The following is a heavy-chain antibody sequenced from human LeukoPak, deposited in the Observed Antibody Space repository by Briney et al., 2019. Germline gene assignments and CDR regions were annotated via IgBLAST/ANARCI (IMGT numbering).Heavy chain of an antibody. V-gene: IGHV3-43*02. Sequence: GGSLRLSCAASGFTFDDYAMHWVRQAPGKGLEWVSLISGDGGSTSYADSAKGRFTISRDNSKNSLYLQMNSLRTEDTALYYCAKVEDDSSDCYLFDYWGQGTLVTVSS. J-gene: IGHJ4*02. CDR1: GFTFDDYA. CDR3: AKVEDDSSDCYLFDY. CDR2: ISGDGGST. D-gene: IGHD3-22*01.